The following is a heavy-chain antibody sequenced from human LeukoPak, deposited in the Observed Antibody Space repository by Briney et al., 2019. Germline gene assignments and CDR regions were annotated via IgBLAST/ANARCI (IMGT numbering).Heavy chain of an antibody. J-gene: IGHJ3*02. V-gene: IGHV1-18*01. CDR1: GYSFSSYG. D-gene: IGHD3-22*01. CDR3: ARVVVVRRSDAFDI. Sequence: GASVKVSCKASGYSFSSYGISWVRQAPGQGLEWMGWISAYNGNTNYAQKLQGRVTMTTDTSTSTAYMELRSLRSDDTAVYYCARVVVVRRSDAFDIWGQGTMVTVSS. CDR2: ISAYNGNT.